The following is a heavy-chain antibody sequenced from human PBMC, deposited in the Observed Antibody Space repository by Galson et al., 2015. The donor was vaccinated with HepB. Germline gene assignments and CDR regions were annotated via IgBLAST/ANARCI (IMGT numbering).Heavy chain of an antibody. CDR2: INYSGKT. D-gene: IGHD6-6*01. CDR1: GGSVSSTSYY. J-gene: IGHJ5*02. Sequence: TLSLTCTVSGGSVSSTSYYWAWIRQPPGKGLEWMGSINYSGKTYYKPSLKSRVTISVDTSRDQFSLKVSSVTAADTAVYYCTREEDSCSSPWGQGTLVTVSS. CDR3: TREEDSCSSP. V-gene: IGHV4-39*02.